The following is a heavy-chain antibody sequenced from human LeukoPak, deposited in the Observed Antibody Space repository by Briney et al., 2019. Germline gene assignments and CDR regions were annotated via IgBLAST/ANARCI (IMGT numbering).Heavy chain of an antibody. D-gene: IGHD3-22*01. Sequence: GGSLRLSCAASGFTFSNAWMNWVRQAPGKGLEWVGRIKSKTDGGTTDYAAPVKGRFTISRDDSKNTLYLQMNSLKTEDTAVYYCTTDPYYYDSSGYYYRFDYWGQGTLVTVSS. CDR1: GFTFSNAW. V-gene: IGHV3-15*07. CDR3: TTDPYYYDSSGYYYRFDY. J-gene: IGHJ4*02. CDR2: IKSKTDGGTT.